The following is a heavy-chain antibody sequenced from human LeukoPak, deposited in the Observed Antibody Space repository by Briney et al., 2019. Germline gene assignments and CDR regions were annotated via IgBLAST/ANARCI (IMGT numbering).Heavy chain of an antibody. J-gene: IGHJ1*01. CDR2: ISSSSSHR. V-gene: IGHV3-21*01. CDR1: GFTFSSYS. Sequence: GGALRLSCARSGFTFSSYSMDWVRQAPGKGVEWVSPISSSSSHRYYPNSGKGRFTISRHNTKNSLYLQMNSLSAEDTAGYYCARENGRSCYYYDSSGYKPQNFQHWGQGTLVTVSS. CDR3: ARENGRSCYYYDSSGYKPQNFQH. D-gene: IGHD3-22*01.